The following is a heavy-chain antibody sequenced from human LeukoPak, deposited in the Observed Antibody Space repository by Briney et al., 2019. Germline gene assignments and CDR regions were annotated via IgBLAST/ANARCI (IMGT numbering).Heavy chain of an antibody. V-gene: IGHV4-38-2*01. Sequence: TSETLSLTCAVSGYSISSGYYWGWIRQPPGKGLEWTGSIYHSGSTYYNPSLKSRVTISVDTSKNQFSLKLSSVTAADTAVYYCARLRVGATQAFDYWGQGTLVTVSS. CDR1: GYSISSGYY. CDR2: IYHSGST. D-gene: IGHD1-26*01. J-gene: IGHJ4*02. CDR3: ARLRVGATQAFDY.